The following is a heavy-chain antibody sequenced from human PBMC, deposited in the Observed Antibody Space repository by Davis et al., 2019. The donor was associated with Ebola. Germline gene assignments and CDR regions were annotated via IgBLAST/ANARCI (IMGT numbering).Heavy chain of an antibody. CDR1: GFTFSSYS. CDR3: ARDYGVGGSYSTYYYYYGMDV. V-gene: IGHV3-21*01. Sequence: PGGSRRLSCAASGFTFSSYSMNWVRQAPGKGLEWVSSISSSSSYIYYADSVKGRFTISRDNAKNSLYLQMNSLRAEDTAVYYCARDYGVGGSYSTYYYYYGMDVWGKGTTVTVSS. D-gene: IGHD1-26*01. CDR2: ISSSSSYI. J-gene: IGHJ6*04.